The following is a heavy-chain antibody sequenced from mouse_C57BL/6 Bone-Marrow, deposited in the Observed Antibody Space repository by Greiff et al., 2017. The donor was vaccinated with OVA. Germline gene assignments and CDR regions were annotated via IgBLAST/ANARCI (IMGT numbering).Heavy chain of an antibody. J-gene: IGHJ3*01. CDR1: GYAFSSSW. CDR2: IYPGDGDT. V-gene: IGHV1-82*01. D-gene: IGHD2-5*01. Sequence: VQLQQSGPELVKPGASVKISCKASGYAFSSSWMNWVKQRPGKGLEWIGRIYPGDGDTNYNGKFKGKATLTADKSSSTAYMQLSSLTSEDSAVYFCASAYYSNYERFAYWGQGTLVTVSA. CDR3: ASAYYSNYERFAY.